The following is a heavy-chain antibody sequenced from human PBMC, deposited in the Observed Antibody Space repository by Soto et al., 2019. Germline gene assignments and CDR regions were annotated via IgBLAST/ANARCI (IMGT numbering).Heavy chain of an antibody. Sequence: PACTAAGRRVSNYYWSWFRQHPGKGLEWIGDIYYSGSTNYNPSLKSRVTISVDTSKNQFSLKLSSVTAADRAVYYFASGPPVPNRSSWYELDFGAQGTRVTVSS. V-gene: IGHV4-59*02. CDR1: GRRVSNYY. CDR3: ASGPPVPNRSSWYELDF. CDR2: IYYSGST. J-gene: IGHJ4*02. D-gene: IGHD6-13*01.